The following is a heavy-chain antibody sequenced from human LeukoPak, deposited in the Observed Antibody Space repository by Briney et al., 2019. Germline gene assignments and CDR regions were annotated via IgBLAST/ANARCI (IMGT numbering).Heavy chain of an antibody. J-gene: IGHJ4*02. CDR3: ARAVTYYYDSSGSHFDY. Sequence: SETLSLTCTVSGGSISSYYWSWIRQPPGKGLEWIGYIYYSGSTNYNPSLKSRVTISVGTSKNQFSLKLSSVTAADTAVYYCARAVTYYYDSSGSHFDYWGQGTLVTVSS. CDR2: IYYSGST. CDR1: GGSISSYY. V-gene: IGHV4-59*01. D-gene: IGHD3-22*01.